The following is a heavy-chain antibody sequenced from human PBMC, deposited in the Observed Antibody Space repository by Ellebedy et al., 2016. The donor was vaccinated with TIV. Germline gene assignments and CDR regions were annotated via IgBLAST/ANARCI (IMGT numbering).Heavy chain of an antibody. CDR1: GYTLSDYG. CDR3: ARKDSRYGADAFDI. D-gene: IGHD2-2*01. CDR2: INQYNGHT. J-gene: IGHJ3*02. Sequence: AASVKVSCKASGYTLSDYGISWARQAPGQGLEWMGWINQYNGHTTYAQKFQGRVIVTIDTFTSTAYMEVRRLRLDDTAVYYCARKDSRYGADAFDIWGQGTMVAVSS. V-gene: IGHV1-18*04.